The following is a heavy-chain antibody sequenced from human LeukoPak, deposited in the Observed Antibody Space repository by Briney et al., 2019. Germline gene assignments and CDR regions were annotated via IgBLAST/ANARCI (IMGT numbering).Heavy chain of an antibody. CDR2: IKGGGGDP. J-gene: IGHJ4*02. D-gene: IGHD2-21*02. CDR3: AKGGHDFNPFYW. CDR1: RFIFSTYA. V-gene: IGHV3-23*01. Sequence: GGSLRLSCAASRFIFSTYAMGWVRQAPGKALEWVSSIKGGGGDPFYADSVKGRFTISRDNSKNTLFLQLSSLRAEDSAVYYCAKGGHDFNPFYWWGQGTLVTVSS.